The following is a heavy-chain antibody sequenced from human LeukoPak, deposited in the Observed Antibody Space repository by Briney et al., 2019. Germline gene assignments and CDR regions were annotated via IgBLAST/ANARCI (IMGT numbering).Heavy chain of an antibody. D-gene: IGHD5-12*01. Sequence: GGSLRLSCAASGFTFSAYWMAWVRQALGRGLEWVANIQQDAGESYYVDSVEGRFTISRDNAKNSLYLHMTSLRAEDTAVYYCARARGSYDLDYWGQGTLVTVSS. CDR1: GFTFSAYW. CDR2: IQQDAGES. V-gene: IGHV3-7*01. J-gene: IGHJ4*02. CDR3: ARARGSYDLDY.